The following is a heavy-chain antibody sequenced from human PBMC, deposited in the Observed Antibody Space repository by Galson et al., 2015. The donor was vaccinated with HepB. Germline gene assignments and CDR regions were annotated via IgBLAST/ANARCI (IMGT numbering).Heavy chain of an antibody. CDR3: ARNAMTYAAMVRGVIKTYFDY. CDR1: GYTFTSYG. D-gene: IGHD3-10*01. CDR2: ISAYNGNT. Sequence: SVKVSCKASGYTFTSYGISWVRQAPGQGLEWMGWISAYNGNTNYAQKLQGRVTMTTDTSTSTAYMELRSLRSDDTAVYYCARNAMTYAAMVRGVIKTYFDYWGQGTLVTVSS. V-gene: IGHV1-18*04. J-gene: IGHJ4*02.